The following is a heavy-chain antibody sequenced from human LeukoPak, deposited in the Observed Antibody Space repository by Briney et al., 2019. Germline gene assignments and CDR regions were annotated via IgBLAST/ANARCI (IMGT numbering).Heavy chain of an antibody. CDR1: AASISSTNYY. D-gene: IGHD6-13*01. CDR2: MYYSGST. Sequence: SQTLSPTCTLSAASISSTNYYWGGIRQPPGKGLEWIGSMYYSGSTYYKSSLKRRVTISVHTSNNQFSLKLSSVTAADTAVYYCARLSGSSYYSEYWGQGALVTVSS. J-gene: IGHJ4*02. V-gene: IGHV4-39*01. CDR3: ARLSGSSYYSEY.